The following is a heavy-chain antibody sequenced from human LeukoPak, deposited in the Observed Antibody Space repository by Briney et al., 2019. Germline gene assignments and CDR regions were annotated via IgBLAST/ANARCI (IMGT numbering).Heavy chain of an antibody. Sequence: GASVKVSCKASRYTFTSYDINWVRQATGQGLEWMGWMNPNSGNTGYAQKFQGRVTMTRNTSISTAYMELSSLRSEDTAVYYCARGVGGYSYGLGAYWFDPWGQGTLVTVSS. V-gene: IGHV1-8*01. J-gene: IGHJ5*02. CDR1: RYTFTSYD. CDR3: ARGVGGYSYGLGAYWFDP. D-gene: IGHD5-18*01. CDR2: MNPNSGNT.